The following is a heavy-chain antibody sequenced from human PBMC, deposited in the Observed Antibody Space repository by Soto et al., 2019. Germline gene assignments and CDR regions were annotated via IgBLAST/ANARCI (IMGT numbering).Heavy chain of an antibody. CDR3: AREVSYGDYHNWFDP. J-gene: IGHJ5*02. CDR1: GGSISSYY. V-gene: IGHV4-59*01. Sequence: SETLSLTCTVSGGSISSYYWSWIRQPPGKGLEWIGYIYYSGSTNYNPSLKSRVTISVDTSKNQFSLKLSSVTAADTAVYYCAREVSYGDYHNWFDPWGQGTLVTVSS. D-gene: IGHD4-17*01. CDR2: IYYSGST.